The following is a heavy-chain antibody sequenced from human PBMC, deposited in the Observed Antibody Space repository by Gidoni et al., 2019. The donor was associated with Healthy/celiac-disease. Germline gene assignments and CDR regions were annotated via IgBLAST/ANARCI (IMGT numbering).Heavy chain of an antibody. CDR1: GFTFSSYG. Sequence: QVQLVESGGGVVQPGRSLRLSCAASGFTFSSYGMHWVRQAPGKGLGGVAVICYDGSNKYYADSVKGRFTISRDNSKNTLYLQMNSLRAEDTAVYYCARAGYCSGGSCYPTTPGYYYYGMDVWGQGTTVTFSS. J-gene: IGHJ6*02. V-gene: IGHV3-33*01. D-gene: IGHD2-15*01. CDR2: ICYDGSNK. CDR3: ARAGYCSGGSCYPTTPGYYYYGMDV.